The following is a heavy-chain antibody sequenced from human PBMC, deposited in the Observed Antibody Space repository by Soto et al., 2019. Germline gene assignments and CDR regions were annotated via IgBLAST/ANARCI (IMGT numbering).Heavy chain of an antibody. D-gene: IGHD6-6*01. V-gene: IGHV4-34*01. CDR3: ASSSLPLDY. J-gene: IGHJ4*02. CDR2: INHSGST. CDR1: GGSFSGYY. Sequence: PSETLSLTCAVYGGSFSGYYWSWIRQPPGKGLEWIGEINHSGSTNYNPSLKSRVTISVDTSKNQFSLKLSSVTAADTAVYYCASSSLPLDYCGQGTLVTVSS.